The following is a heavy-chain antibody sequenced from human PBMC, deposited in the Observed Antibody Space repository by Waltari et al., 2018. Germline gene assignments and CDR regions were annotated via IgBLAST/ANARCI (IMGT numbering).Heavy chain of an antibody. CDR3: AREYSSSAFDY. Sequence: VQLVESGGGLIQPGGSLSLSCAASGFTVSSTYMGWVRQAPGKGLEWVSVIYSGGSTYYADSVKGRFTISRDNSKNTLYLQMNSLRAEDTAVYYCAREYSSSAFDYWGQGTLVTVSS. V-gene: IGHV3-53*01. D-gene: IGHD6-6*01. CDR2: IYSGGST. J-gene: IGHJ4*02. CDR1: GFTVSSTY.